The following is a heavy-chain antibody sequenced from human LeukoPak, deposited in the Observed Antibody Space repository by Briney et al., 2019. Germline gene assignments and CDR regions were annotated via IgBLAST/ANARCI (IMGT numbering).Heavy chain of an antibody. D-gene: IGHD2-8*01. V-gene: IGHV4-34*01. Sequence: MASETLSLTCAVYGGSFSGYYWSWIRQPPGKGLEWIGEINHSGSTNYNPSLKSRVTISVDTSKNQFPLKLSSVTAADTAVYYCARFRYCTNGVCSAFDIWGQGTMVTVSS. J-gene: IGHJ3*02. CDR1: GGSFSGYY. CDR2: INHSGST. CDR3: ARFRYCTNGVCSAFDI.